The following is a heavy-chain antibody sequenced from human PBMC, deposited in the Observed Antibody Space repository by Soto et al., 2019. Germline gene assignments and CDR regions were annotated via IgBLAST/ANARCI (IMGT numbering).Heavy chain of an antibody. J-gene: IGHJ6*03. V-gene: IGHV5-51*01. D-gene: IGHD3-10*01. CDR1: GYSFTSYW. CDR3: ARLDLDESAVYYYGSGSPRHLEDYYYMDV. Sequence: GESLKISCKGSGYSFTSYWIGWVRQMPGKGLEWMGIIYPGDSDTRYSPSFQGQVTISADKSISTAYLQWSSLKASDTAMYYCARLDLDESAVYYYGSGSPRHLEDYYYMDVWGKGTTVTVSS. CDR2: IYPGDSDT.